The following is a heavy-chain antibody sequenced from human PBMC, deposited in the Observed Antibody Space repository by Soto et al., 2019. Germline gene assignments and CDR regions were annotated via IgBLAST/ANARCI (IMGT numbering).Heavy chain of an antibody. CDR2: IIPIFGTA. Sequence: SVKVSCKASGGAFSSYAISWVRQAPGQGLEWMGGIIPIFGTANYAQKFQGRVTITADESTSTAYMELSSLRSEDTAVYYCARGEITMVRGSYFDYWGQGTLVTVSS. V-gene: IGHV1-69*13. CDR1: GGAFSSYA. CDR3: ARGEITMVRGSYFDY. J-gene: IGHJ4*02. D-gene: IGHD3-10*01.